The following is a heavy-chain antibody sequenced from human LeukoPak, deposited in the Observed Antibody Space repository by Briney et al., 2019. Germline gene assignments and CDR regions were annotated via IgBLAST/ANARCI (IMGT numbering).Heavy chain of an antibody. CDR3: AKDRPFLDY. CDR2: ISYDGSNK. Sequence: GGSLRLSCAASELTFSIYGMHWVRQAPGKGLEWVAVISYDGSNKYYADSVKGRFTISRDNSKNTLYLQMNSLRAEDTGVYYCAKDRPFLDYWGQGTLVTVSS. J-gene: IGHJ4*02. V-gene: IGHV3-30*18. D-gene: IGHD2-21*01. CDR1: ELTFSIYG.